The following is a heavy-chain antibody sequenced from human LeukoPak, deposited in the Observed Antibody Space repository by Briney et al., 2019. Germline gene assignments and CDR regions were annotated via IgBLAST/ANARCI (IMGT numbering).Heavy chain of an antibody. J-gene: IGHJ3*02. CDR3: ASRDGYNFHAFHI. Sequence: GRSLRLSCAASGFTFSSYAMHWVRQAPGKGLEWVAVISYDGSNKYYADSVKGRFTISRDNSKNTLYLQMNSLRAEDTAVYYCASRDGYNFHAFHIWGQGTMVTVSS. CDR1: GFTFSSYA. V-gene: IGHV3-30-3*01. CDR2: ISYDGSNK. D-gene: IGHD5-24*01.